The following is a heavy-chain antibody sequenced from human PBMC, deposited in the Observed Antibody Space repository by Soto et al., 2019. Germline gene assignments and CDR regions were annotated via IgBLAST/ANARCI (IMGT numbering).Heavy chain of an antibody. CDR2: IYYSGDT. Sequence: SETLSLTWTVSGCSISSRNYYWAWVRQPPGKGLGWIGSIYYSGDTYYRPSLRSRLTISVDTSKNQFSLKLSSLTAADTAMYYCASLQVPGNFDYWGQGNLVTVSS. CDR3: ASLQVPGNFDY. J-gene: IGHJ4*02. D-gene: IGHD6-13*01. V-gene: IGHV4-39*01. CDR1: GCSISSRNYY.